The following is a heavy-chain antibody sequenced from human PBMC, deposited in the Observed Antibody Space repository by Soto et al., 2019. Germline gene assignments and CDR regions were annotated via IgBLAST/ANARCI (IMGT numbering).Heavy chain of an antibody. CDR2: IYYSGST. D-gene: IGHD2-21*02. J-gene: IGHJ4*02. Sequence: QVQLQESGPGLVKPSQTLSLTCTVSGGSISSGDYYWSWIRQPPGKGLEWIGYIYYSGSTYYNPYLKSQDTLSVDTSKNQLSLKLSSVTEEETAVYYCANDGGNSVYVGYWGQGTLVTVSS. V-gene: IGHV4-30-4*01. CDR3: ANDGGNSVYVGY. CDR1: GGSISSGDYY.